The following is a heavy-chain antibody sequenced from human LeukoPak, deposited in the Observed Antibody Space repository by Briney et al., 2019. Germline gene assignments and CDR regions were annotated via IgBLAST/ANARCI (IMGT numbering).Heavy chain of an antibody. J-gene: IGHJ3*02. CDR2: INPNSGGT. Sequence: ASVKVSCKASGYTFTGYYMNWVRQAPGQGLEWMGWINPNSGGTNYAQKFQGRVTMTRDTSISTAYMELSRLRSDDTAVYYCARDSSCVDAFDIWGQGTMVTVSS. CDR3: ARDSSCVDAFDI. V-gene: IGHV1-2*02. D-gene: IGHD6-13*01. CDR1: GYTFTGYY.